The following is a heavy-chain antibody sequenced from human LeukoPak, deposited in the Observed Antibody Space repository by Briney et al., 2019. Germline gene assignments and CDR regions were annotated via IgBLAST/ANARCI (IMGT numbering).Heavy chain of an antibody. CDR3: AGQKDPRPIDY. V-gene: IGHV1-2*02. CDR1: GYTFIAYY. Sequence: EASMKVSCRASGYTFIAYYMHWVRQAPGQGLEWMGWINPSSGGTNYAQKFRGRVTMTRDTSISTAYMELSELRSDDTAVYYCAGQKDPRPIDYWGQGTLITVSS. J-gene: IGHJ4*02. CDR2: INPSSGGT.